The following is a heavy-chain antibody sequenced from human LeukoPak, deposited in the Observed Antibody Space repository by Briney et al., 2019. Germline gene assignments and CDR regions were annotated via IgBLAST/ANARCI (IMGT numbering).Heavy chain of an antibody. D-gene: IGHD5-12*01. J-gene: IGHJ4*02. V-gene: IGHV3-30*03. CDR2: ISSDGNDK. CDR1: GVTFRSYG. Sequence: GGSLRLSCAASGVTFRSYGMLWVRQAPGKGLEWGALISSDGNDKLYGDSVRGRFTISRDDSKSTLYLQMNSLRAEDTAVYYCTTKVIRGNSGDDYDDWGQGTLVTVSS. CDR3: TTKVIRGNSGDDYDD.